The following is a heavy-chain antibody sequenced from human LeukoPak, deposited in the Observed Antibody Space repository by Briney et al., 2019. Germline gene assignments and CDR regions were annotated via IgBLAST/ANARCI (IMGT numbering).Heavy chain of an antibody. Sequence: ASVKVSCKASGGTLSSYAISWVRQAPGQGLEWMGRIIPILGIANYAQKFQGRVTITADKSTSTAYMELSSLRSEDTAVYYCARERYSGSPQYYFDYWGQGTLVTVSS. V-gene: IGHV1-69*04. CDR2: IIPILGIA. D-gene: IGHD1-26*01. CDR1: GGTLSSYA. J-gene: IGHJ4*02. CDR3: ARERYSGSPQYYFDY.